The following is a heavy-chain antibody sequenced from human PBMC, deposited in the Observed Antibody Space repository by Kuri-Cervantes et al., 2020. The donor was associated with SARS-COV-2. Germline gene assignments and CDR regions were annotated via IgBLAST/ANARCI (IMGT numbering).Heavy chain of an antibody. D-gene: IGHD3-10*01. CDR1: GFNFSRSD. CDR2: ISYDGKKK. Sequence: GESLKISCSASGFNFSRSDMHWVRQAPGKGLEWVAVISYDGKKKRCMASGKGRFTISRDNSQNTLYLQMQSLRGEDTGMYYCATDRDGFHDFWGQGTLVTVSS. CDR3: ATDRDGFHDF. J-gene: IGHJ4*02. V-gene: IGHV3-30*03.